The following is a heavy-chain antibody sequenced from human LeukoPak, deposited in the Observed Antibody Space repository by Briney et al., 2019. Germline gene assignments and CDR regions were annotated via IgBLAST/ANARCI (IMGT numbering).Heavy chain of an antibody. CDR3: ARDGYGSGSYIY. J-gene: IGHJ4*02. CDR2: IYHSGST. V-gene: IGHV4-59*12. CDR1: GGSISSYY. Sequence: SETLSLTCTVSGGSISSYYWSWIRQPPGKGLEWIGYIYHSGSTYYNPSLKSRVTISVDRSKNQFSLKLSSVTAADTAVYYCARDGYGSGSYIYWGQGTLVTVSS. D-gene: IGHD3-10*01.